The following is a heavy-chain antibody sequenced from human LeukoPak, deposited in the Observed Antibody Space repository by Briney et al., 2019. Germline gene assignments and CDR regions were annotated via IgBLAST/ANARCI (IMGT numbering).Heavy chain of an antibody. CDR2: IIPIFGTS. V-gene: IGHV1-69*05. J-gene: IGHJ5*02. D-gene: IGHD3-3*01. Sequence: ASVKVSCKASGGTFNSYAISWVRQAPGQGLEWMGGIIPIFGTSNYAQRFQGKVTITTDESMTTAYMELSGLRSEDTAVYCCARAGFWSGYLNWFDPWGQGTLVTVSS. CDR3: ARAGFWSGYLNWFDP. CDR1: GGTFNSYA.